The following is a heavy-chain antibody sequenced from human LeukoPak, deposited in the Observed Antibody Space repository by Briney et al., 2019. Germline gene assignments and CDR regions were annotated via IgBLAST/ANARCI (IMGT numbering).Heavy chain of an antibody. J-gene: IGHJ4*02. Sequence: GSLRLSCAASGFTFSSYGMSWVRQPPGKGLEWIGYVFHTGSTNYNPSLKSRVTISVDTSKNQFSLKLSSVTAADTAVYYCARDRGSQPFIDYWGQGTLVTVSS. CDR3: ARDRGSQPFIDY. CDR1: GFTFSSYG. CDR2: VFHTGST. V-gene: IGHV4-59*01. D-gene: IGHD1-26*01.